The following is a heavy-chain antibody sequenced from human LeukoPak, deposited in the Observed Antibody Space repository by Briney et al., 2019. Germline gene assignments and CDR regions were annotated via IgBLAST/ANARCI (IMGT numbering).Heavy chain of an antibody. CDR2: IKSKTDDGTT. Sequence: GGSLRLSCAASGLTFNNAWMSWVRQAPGKGLEWVGRIKSKTDDGTTDYAAPVKGRFIISRDDSKNTVYLQINSLKTEDTAVYYCWMSGVTAPDGFDIWGQVVDALDIWGQGTMVTVSS. D-gene: IGHD2-21*02. V-gene: IGHV3-15*01. J-gene: IGHJ3*02. CDR3: WMSGVTAPDGFDIWGQVVDALDI. CDR1: GLTFNNAW.